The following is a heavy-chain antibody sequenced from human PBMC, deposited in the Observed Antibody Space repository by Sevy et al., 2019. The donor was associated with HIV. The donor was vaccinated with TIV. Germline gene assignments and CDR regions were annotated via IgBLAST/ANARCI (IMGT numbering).Heavy chain of an antibody. CDR3: ARAIAAAVNAECFQH. CDR1: GFTLSSYA. D-gene: IGHD6-13*01. J-gene: IGHJ1*01. Sequence: GGSLRLSCAASGFTLSSYAMHWVRQAPGKGLEWVAVISYDGSNKYYADSVKGRFTISRDNSKNTLYLEMNSLRSEDTAVYYCARAIAAAVNAECFQHWGQGTLVTVSS. CDR2: ISYDGSNK. V-gene: IGHV3-30-3*01.